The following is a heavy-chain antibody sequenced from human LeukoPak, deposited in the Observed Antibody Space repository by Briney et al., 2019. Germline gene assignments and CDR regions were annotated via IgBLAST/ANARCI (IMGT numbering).Heavy chain of an antibody. CDR2: IIPILGIA. J-gene: IGHJ4*02. V-gene: IGHV1-69*10. CDR3: ARGRAVAAFDY. CDR1: GGTFSSYA. Sequence: ASVKVSCKASGGTFSSYAISWVRQAPGQGLEWMGGIIPILGIANYAQKFQGRVTITADKSTSTAYMELSSLRSEDTAVYYCARGRAVAAFDYWGQGTLVTVSS. D-gene: IGHD6-19*01.